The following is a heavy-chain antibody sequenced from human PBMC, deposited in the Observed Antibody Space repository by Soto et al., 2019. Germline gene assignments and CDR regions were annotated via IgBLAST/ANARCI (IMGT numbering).Heavy chain of an antibody. CDR1: GGSISSYY. CDR3: ARGMTTVTTLDY. J-gene: IGHJ4*01. CDR2: IYYSGST. Sequence: SETLSLTCTVSGGSISSYYWSWIRQPPGKGLEWIGYIYYSGSTNYNPSLKSRVTISVDRSKNQFSLKLSSVTAADTAVYYCARGMTTVTTLDYWGRGTLVTVSS. V-gene: IGHV4-59*12. D-gene: IGHD4-4*01.